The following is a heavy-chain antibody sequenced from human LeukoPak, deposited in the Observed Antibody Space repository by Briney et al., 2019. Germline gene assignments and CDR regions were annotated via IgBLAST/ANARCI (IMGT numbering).Heavy chain of an antibody. CDR1: GFTFSSYA. CDR3: AKDSESTGVRYDY. CDR2: ISGGGGST. V-gene: IGHV3-23*01. J-gene: IGHJ4*02. Sequence: GGSLRLSCAASGFTFSSYAMSWARQAPGKGLEWVSAISGGGGSTHYADSVKGRFTISRDNSKNTLYLQMNSLRAEDTAVYYCAKDSESTGVRYDYWGQGTLVTVSS. D-gene: IGHD1-26*01.